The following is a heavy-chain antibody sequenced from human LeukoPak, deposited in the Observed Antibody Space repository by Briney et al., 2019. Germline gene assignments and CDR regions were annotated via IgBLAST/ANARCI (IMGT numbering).Heavy chain of an antibody. Sequence: ASVKVSCKASGYTFSKYDINWVRRTPGQGLEWMGWVNPRGNTAYAQKFQGRVTFTRTASISTAYMELNSLTSDDTGVYYCAREVSRNDGTLDFWGQGTLVTVSS. CDR3: AREVSRNDGTLDF. V-gene: IGHV1-8*03. CDR1: GYTFSKYD. CDR2: VNPRGNT. D-gene: IGHD1-1*01. J-gene: IGHJ4*02.